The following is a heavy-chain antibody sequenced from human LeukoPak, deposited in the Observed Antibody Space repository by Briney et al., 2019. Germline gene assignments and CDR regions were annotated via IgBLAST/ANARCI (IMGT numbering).Heavy chain of an antibody. CDR3: ARGEYCTNGVCPGDY. D-gene: IGHD2-8*01. Sequence: ASLKVSCKASGYTFTSYGISWVRQAPGHGLEWMGWISAYNGNTNYAQKLQGRVTMTTDTSTSTAYMELRSLRSDDTAVYYCARGEYCTNGVCPGDYWGQGTLVTVSS. CDR2: ISAYNGNT. V-gene: IGHV1-18*01. CDR1: GYTFTSYG. J-gene: IGHJ4*02.